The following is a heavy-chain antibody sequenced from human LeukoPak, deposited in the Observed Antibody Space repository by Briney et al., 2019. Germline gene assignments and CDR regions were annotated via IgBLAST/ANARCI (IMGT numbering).Heavy chain of an antibody. Sequence: PGGSLRLSCVASGFTFSSYAMSWVRQAPGKGLEWVSGISGSGGSTYYADSVKGRFTISRDNSKNTLYLQTNSLRAEDTAVYYCAKFPRILYYDSSGYYGLDFDYWGQGTLVTVSS. D-gene: IGHD3-22*01. CDR1: GFTFSSYA. J-gene: IGHJ4*02. CDR3: AKFPRILYYDSSGYYGLDFDY. CDR2: ISGSGGST. V-gene: IGHV3-23*01.